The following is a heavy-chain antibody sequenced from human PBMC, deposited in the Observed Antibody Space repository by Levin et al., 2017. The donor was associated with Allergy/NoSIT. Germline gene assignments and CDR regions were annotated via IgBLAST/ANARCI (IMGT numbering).Heavy chain of an antibody. CDR3: AKVPRWLQLLDAFDI. CDR1: GFTFSSYG. D-gene: IGHD5-24*01. V-gene: IGHV3-30*18. J-gene: IGHJ3*02. Sequence: QSGGSLRLSCAASGFTFSSYGMHWVRQAPGKGLEWVAVISYDGSNKYYADSVKGRFTISRDNSKNTLYLQMNSLRAEDTAVYYCAKVPRWLQLLDAFDIWGQGTMVTVSS. CDR2: ISYDGSNK.